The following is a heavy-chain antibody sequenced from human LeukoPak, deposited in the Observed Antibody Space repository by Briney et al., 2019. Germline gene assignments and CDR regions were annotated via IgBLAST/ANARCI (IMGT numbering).Heavy chain of an antibody. CDR2: IYTSGST. D-gene: IGHD3-9*01. CDR1: GGSISSGSYY. J-gene: IGHJ4*02. V-gene: IGHV4-61*02. Sequence: SETLSLTCTVSGGSISSGSYYWSWIRQPAGKGLEWIGRIYTSGSTNYNPSLKSRVTISVDTSKNQFSLKLSSVTAADTAVYYCARDRYDISTGYYPFDYWGQGTLVTVSS. CDR3: ARDRYDISTGYYPFDY.